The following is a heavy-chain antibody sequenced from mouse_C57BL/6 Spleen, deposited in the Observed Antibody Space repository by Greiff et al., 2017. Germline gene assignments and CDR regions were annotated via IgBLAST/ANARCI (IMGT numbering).Heavy chain of an antibody. CDR2: IYPRSGNT. Sequence: VQLQQSGAELARPGASVKLSCKASGYTFTSYGISWVKQRTGQGLEWIGEIYPRSGNTYYNEKFKGKDTLTADKSSSTAYMELRRLTSEDSAVYVCARGDDYDRYFDYWGQGTTLTVAS. V-gene: IGHV1-81*01. CDR3: ARGDDYDRYFDY. CDR1: GYTFTSYG. D-gene: IGHD2-4*01. J-gene: IGHJ2*01.